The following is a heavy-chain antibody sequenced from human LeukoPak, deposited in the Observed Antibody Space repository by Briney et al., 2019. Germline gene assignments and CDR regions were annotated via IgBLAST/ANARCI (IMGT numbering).Heavy chain of an antibody. Sequence: ASVKVSCKASGGTFSRYAFSWVRQAPGQGREWVGGIIPIFCTANYAQKFQGRVTITTDESTSTAYMELSSLRSEDTAVYYCARGYTMTDAFDIWGQGTMVTVSS. J-gene: IGHJ3*02. CDR3: ARGYTMTDAFDI. D-gene: IGHD3-22*01. V-gene: IGHV1-69*05. CDR1: GGTFSRYA. CDR2: IIPIFCTA.